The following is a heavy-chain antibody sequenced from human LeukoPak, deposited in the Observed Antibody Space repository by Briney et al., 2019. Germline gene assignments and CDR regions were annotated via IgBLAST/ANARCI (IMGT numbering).Heavy chain of an antibody. V-gene: IGHV4-34*01. D-gene: IGHD5-18*01. J-gene: IGHJ5*02. Sequence: SDTQSLTCAVYGGFFSGYYWSWLRQPPGKGLEWIVEINHSGSTNYSGSHKCRVTMSGGTTKNQYSLRQSSVTAADTAVYYCAPRGDIEHSYGYGKLFDPWGQGTRVTVSS. CDR3: APRGDIEHSYGYGKLFDP. CDR1: GGFFSGYY. CDR2: INHSGST.